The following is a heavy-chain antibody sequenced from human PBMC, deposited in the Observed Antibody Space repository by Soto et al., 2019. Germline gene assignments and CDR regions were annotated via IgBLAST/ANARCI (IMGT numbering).Heavy chain of an antibody. CDR2: IYYSGST. CDR1: GGSISSGDYY. J-gene: IGHJ4*02. D-gene: IGHD3-10*01. V-gene: IGHV4-30-4*01. Sequence: QVQLQESGPGLVKPSQTLSLTCTVSGGSISSGDYYWSWIRQPPGKGLEWIGYIYYSGSTYYNPSLQSRVTISVDPAQNQFSLELSSVTAADTAVYYCARELERGPLFDYWGQGTLVTVSS. CDR3: ARELERGPLFDY.